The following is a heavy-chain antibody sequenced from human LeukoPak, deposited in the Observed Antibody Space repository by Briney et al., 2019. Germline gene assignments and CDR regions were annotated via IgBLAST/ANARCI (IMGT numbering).Heavy chain of an antibody. CDR1: GFTFSSYG. Sequence: GGSLRLSCAASGFTFSSYGMHWVRQAPGKGLEWVAVIWYDGSNKYYADSVKGRFTISRDNSKNTLYLQMNSLRAEDTAVYYCAREGVSEDIVVVPADEASAFDIWGQGTMVTVSS. CDR2: IWYDGSNK. D-gene: IGHD2-2*01. CDR3: AREGVSEDIVVVPADEASAFDI. V-gene: IGHV3-33*01. J-gene: IGHJ3*02.